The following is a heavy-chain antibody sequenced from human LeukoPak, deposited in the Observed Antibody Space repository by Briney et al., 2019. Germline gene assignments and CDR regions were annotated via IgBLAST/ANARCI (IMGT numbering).Heavy chain of an antibody. V-gene: IGHV3-21*01. CDR1: GFTFSSYS. Sequence: GGSLRLSCAASGFTFSSYSMNWVRQAPGKGLEWVSSISSSSVYKYYADSVKGRFTISRDNAKNSLYLQMNSLRAEDTAVYYCAGEFYFDYWGQGTLVTVSS. CDR2: ISSSSVYK. CDR3: AGEFYFDY. J-gene: IGHJ4*02.